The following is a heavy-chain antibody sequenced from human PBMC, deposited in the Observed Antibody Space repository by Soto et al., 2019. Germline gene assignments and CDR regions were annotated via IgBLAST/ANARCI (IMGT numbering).Heavy chain of an antibody. CDR1: GGTFSSYA. CDR2: IIPIFGTA. CDR3: ARGAVSYDILTGYYYGMDV. V-gene: IGHV1-69*01. J-gene: IGHJ6*02. Sequence: QVQLVQSGAEVKKPGSSVKVSCKASGGTFSSYAISWVRQAPGQGLEWMGGIIPIFGTANYAQKFQGRVTITADESTSTAYMELSSLRPEDTAVYYCARGAVSYDILTGYYYGMDVWGQGTTVTVSS. D-gene: IGHD3-9*01.